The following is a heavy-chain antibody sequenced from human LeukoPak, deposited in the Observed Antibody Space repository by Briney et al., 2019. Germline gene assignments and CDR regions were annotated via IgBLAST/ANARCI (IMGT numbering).Heavy chain of an antibody. D-gene: IGHD3-10*01. Sequence: GGSLRLSCAASGFTFDDYTMHWVRQAPGKGLEWVSLISWDGGSTYYADSVKGRFTISRDNSKNSLYLQMNSLRTEDTALYYCAKDMTRGDYYGSGSYNFDYWGQGTLVTVSS. CDR3: AKDMTRGDYYGSGSYNFDY. V-gene: IGHV3-43*01. CDR1: GFTFDDYT. CDR2: ISWDGGST. J-gene: IGHJ4*02.